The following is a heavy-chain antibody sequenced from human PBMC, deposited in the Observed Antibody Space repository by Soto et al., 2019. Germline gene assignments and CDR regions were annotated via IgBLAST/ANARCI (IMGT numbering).Heavy chain of an antibody. D-gene: IGHD5-18*01. CDR3: AKDGLGAYSYGSYYFDY. CDR2: INNSGGST. CDR1: GFTFSSYA. J-gene: IGHJ4*02. Sequence: EVQLLESGGGLVQPGGSLRLSCAASGFTFSSYAMSWVRQAPGKGLEWVSTINNSGGSTYYADSVKGRFTISRDNSKNTLYLQMTSLRAEDTAVYYCAKDGLGAYSYGSYYFDYWGQGTLVTVSS. V-gene: IGHV3-23*01.